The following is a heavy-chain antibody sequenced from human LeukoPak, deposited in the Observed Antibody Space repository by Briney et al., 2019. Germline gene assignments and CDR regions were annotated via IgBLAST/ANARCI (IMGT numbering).Heavy chain of an antibody. Sequence: SETLSLTCAVYGGSFSGYYWSWIRQPPGKGLEWIGEINHSGSTNYNPSLKSRVTISVDTSKNQFSLKLTSVTAADTAFYYCARLAKLITFFGVVIRESGNWFAPWGQGTLVTVS. J-gene: IGHJ5*02. CDR2: INHSGST. CDR1: GGSFSGYY. V-gene: IGHV4-34*01. D-gene: IGHD3-3*01. CDR3: ARLAKLITFFGVVIRESGNWFAP.